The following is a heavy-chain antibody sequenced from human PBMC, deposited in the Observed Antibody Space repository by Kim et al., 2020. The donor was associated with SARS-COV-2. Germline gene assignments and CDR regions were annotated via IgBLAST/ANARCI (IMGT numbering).Heavy chain of an antibody. CDR2: INHSGST. J-gene: IGHJ4*02. D-gene: IGHD1-26*01. V-gene: IGHV4-34*01. Sequence: SETLSLTCAVYGGSFSGYYWSWIRQPPGKGLEWVGEINHSGSTKYNPSLKSRVTISVNTSKNKFSLKLSSVTAADTAGYYCAVGNYFDNLGQGTRVTVPS. CDR3: AVGNYFDN. CDR1: GGSFSGYY.